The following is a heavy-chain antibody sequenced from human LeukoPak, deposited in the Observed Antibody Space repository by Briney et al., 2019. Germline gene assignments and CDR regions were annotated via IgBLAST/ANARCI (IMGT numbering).Heavy chain of an antibody. CDR1: GFAFSSFA. CDR3: TKELHVAVAVADYYYFYMDV. D-gene: IGHD6-19*01. Sequence: GGSLRLSCAASGFAFSSFAMGWVRQSPGKGLEWLSTINGGGNTTFYSDSVKGHSTISRDNSKNTLYLHMDSLRPDDTATYYCTKELHVAVAVADYYYFYMDVWGRGTAVTVSS. J-gene: IGHJ6*03. CDR2: INGGGNTT. V-gene: IGHV3-23*01.